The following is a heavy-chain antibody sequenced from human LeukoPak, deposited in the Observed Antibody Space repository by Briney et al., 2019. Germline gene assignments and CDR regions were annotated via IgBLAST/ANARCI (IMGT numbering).Heavy chain of an antibody. CDR1: GFTFSSYG. CDR3: AKDYGLGSGSYYMPDFDY. CDR2: ISYDGSNK. D-gene: IGHD3-10*01. Sequence: PGRSQRLSCAASGFTFSSYGMHWVRQAPGKGLEWVAVISYDGSNKYYADSVKGRFTISRDNSKNTLYLQMNSLRAEDTAVYYCAKDYGLGSGSYYMPDFDYWGQGTLVTVSS. V-gene: IGHV3-30*18. J-gene: IGHJ4*02.